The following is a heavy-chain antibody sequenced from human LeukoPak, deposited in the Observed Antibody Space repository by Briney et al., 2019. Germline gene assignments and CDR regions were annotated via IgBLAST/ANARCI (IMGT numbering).Heavy chain of an antibody. V-gene: IGHV4-34*01. CDR3: ARAISGWLRLRWGYFDY. CDR2: INHTGST. D-gene: IGHD5-12*01. CDR1: GGSFSGYY. Sequence: PSETLSLTCAVYGGSFSGYYWSWIRQPPGKGLEWIGEINHTGSTNYKASLKSRVTISVDTSKNQFSLKLSSVTAADTAVYYCARAISGWLRLRWGYFDYWGQGTLVTVSS. J-gene: IGHJ4*02.